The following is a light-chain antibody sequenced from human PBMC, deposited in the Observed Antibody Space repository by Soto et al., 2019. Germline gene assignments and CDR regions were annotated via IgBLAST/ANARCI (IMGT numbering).Light chain of an antibody. CDR1: ASITDW. V-gene: IGKV1-5*01. Sequence: DIQMTQSPSTLSPSVGDRVTITCRSSASITDWLAWYQQKPGKAPELLTFDASNLKSGVSSRFSGSGSGIQFPLTIRRLQPDDVATQYCLKYTSHHWKSGKGPKVHI. CDR2: DAS. CDR3: LKYTSHHWK. J-gene: IGKJ1*01.